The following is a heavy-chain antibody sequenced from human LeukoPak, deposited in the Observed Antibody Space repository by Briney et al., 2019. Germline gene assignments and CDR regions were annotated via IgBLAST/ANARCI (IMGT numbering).Heavy chain of an antibody. CDR1: GYTFTGYY. CDR2: INPNSSGT. CDR3: ARDGHRGYCSSTSCYDVY. Sequence: ASVKVSCKASGYTFTGYYMHWVRQAPGQGLEWMGWINPNSSGTNYAQKFQGRVTMTRDTSISTAYMELSRLRSDDTAVYYCARDGHRGYCSSTSCYDVYWGQGTLVTVSS. V-gene: IGHV1-2*02. D-gene: IGHD2-2*01. J-gene: IGHJ4*02.